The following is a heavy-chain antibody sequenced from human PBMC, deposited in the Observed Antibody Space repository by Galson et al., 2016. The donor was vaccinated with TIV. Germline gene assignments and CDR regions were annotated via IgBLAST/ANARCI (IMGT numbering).Heavy chain of an antibody. CDR3: ARALGYAVDI. Sequence: SLRLSCAASGFTSSRFWMTWVRQTSLRGLEWVANINQDGSEKHYVDSVKGRFTISRDNAKKSLSPQMNSLRVEDPAVYFCARALGYAVDIWGQGTLVTVSS. CDR1: GFTSSRFW. J-gene: IGHJ4*02. D-gene: IGHD5-12*01. V-gene: IGHV3-7*01. CDR2: INQDGSEK.